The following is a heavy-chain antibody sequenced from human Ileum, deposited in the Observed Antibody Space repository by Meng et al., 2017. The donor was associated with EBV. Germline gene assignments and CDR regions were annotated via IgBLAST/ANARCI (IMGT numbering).Heavy chain of an antibody. D-gene: IGHD1-26*01. Sequence: PLPHSGPGLVKPTQPLSLPWATSGGSVFSYSHDWNWIRHSPSGGLEWLGRTFYRSKWYTEYGPSVQSRITITPDTSINHSFLQLNSVTPEDTAVYYCARGSGSIHSEYNFAHWGQGTLVTVSS. CDR2: TFYRSKWYT. V-gene: IGHV6-1*01. CDR3: ARGSGSIHSEYNFAH. J-gene: IGHJ4*02. CDR1: GGSVFSYSHD.